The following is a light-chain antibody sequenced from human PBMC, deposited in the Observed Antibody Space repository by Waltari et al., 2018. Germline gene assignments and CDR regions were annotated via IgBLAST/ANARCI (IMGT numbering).Light chain of an antibody. Sequence: DIQMTQAPSSLCASVGGRVTISCRARQRISSYLNWYQQKPGRAPQLLIHAAASLQSGVPSRFSGSGSGTDFTLTISSLQPEDIATYYCQQSYSTPYTFGQGTTLEIK. CDR2: AAA. CDR1: QRISSY. J-gene: IGKJ2*01. CDR3: QQSYSTPYT. V-gene: IGKV1-39*01.